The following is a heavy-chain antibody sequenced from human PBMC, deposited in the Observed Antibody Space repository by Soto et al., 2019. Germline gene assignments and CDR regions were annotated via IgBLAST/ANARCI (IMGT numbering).Heavy chain of an antibody. CDR1: GFTFSTYW. J-gene: IGHJ5*02. D-gene: IGHD1-26*01. Sequence: GGSLILSCAASGFTFSTYWMHWVRQAPGKGLVWVSRINSDGSSTSYADSVKGRFTISRDNAKNTLYLQMNSLRADDTAVYYCAKAWEVNWFDPWGQGTLVTVSS. CDR3: AKAWEVNWFDP. V-gene: IGHV3-74*01. CDR2: INSDGSST.